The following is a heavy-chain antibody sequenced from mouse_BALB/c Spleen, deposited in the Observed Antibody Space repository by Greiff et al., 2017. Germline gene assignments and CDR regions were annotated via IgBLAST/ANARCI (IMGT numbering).Heavy chain of an antibody. CDR1: GFTFSSYA. Sequence: EVQLLESGGGLVKPGGSLKLSCAASGFTFSSYAMSWVRQTPEKRLEWVASISSGGSTYYPDSVKGRFTISRDNARNILYLQMSSLRSEDTAMYYCAREASYAMDYWGQGTSVTVSS. CDR3: AREASYAMDY. J-gene: IGHJ4*01. V-gene: IGHV5-6-5*01. CDR2: ISSGGST.